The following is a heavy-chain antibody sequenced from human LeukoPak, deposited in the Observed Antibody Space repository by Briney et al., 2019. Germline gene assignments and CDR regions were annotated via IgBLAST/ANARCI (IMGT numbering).Heavy chain of an antibody. CDR2: INPSGGST. J-gene: IGHJ3*02. CDR1: GYTFTSYY. CDR3: ARPSGGGGLLGRGAFDI. Sequence: ASVKVSCKASGYTFTSYYMHWVRQAPGQGLEWMGIINPSGGSTSYAQKFQGRVTMTRDTSTSTVYMELSSLRSEDTAVYYCARPSGGGGLLGRGAFDIWGQGTMVTVSS. V-gene: IGHV1-46*01. D-gene: IGHD3-16*01.